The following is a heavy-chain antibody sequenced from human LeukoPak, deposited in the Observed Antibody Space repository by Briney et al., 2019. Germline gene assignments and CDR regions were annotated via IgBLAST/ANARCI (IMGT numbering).Heavy chain of an antibody. D-gene: IGHD1-7*01. V-gene: IGHV4-31*03. CDR2: IYYSGST. CDR1: GGSISSGGYY. CDR3: ARVTYNWNYAYYYYYMDV. J-gene: IGHJ6*03. Sequence: SQTLSLTCTVSGGSISSGGYYWSWIRQHPGKGLEWIGYIYYSGSTYYNPSLKSRVTISVDTSKNQFSLKLSSVTAADTAVYYCARVTYNWNYAYYYYYMDVWDKGTTVTVSS.